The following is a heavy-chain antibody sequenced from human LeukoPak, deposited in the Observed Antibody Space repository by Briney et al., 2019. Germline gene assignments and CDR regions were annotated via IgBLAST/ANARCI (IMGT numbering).Heavy chain of an antibody. D-gene: IGHD2-2*02. Sequence: SQTLSLTCTVSGGSISSGGYFWSWIRQPAGKGLEWIRRIYTSGSTNYNPSLNSRVTISVDTSRNQFSLKLTSVTAADTAVYYCATYCSHNRCYTGGGFQHWGQGTLVTVSS. V-gene: IGHV4-61*02. CDR3: ATYCSHNRCYTGGGFQH. CDR2: IYTSGST. CDR1: GGSISSGGYF. J-gene: IGHJ1*01.